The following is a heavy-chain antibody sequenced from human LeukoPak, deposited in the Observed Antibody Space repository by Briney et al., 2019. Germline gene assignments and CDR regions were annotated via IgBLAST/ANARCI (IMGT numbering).Heavy chain of an antibody. CDR1: GYTFTGYY. D-gene: IGHD3-10*01. CDR3: ARDPYYYASGSYVDY. CDR2: INPNSGGT. V-gene: IGHV1-2*02. Sequence: GASVKVSCKASGYTFTGYYIHWVRQAPGQGLEWMGWINPNSGGTNFAQKFQGRVTMTRDTSISTAYMEPSRLRSDDTAVYYCARDPYYYASGSYVDYWGQGTLVTVSP. J-gene: IGHJ4*02.